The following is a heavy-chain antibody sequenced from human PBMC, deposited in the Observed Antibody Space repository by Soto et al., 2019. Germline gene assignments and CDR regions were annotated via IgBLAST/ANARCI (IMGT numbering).Heavy chain of an antibody. J-gene: IGHJ6*02. Sequence: GESLKISCKGSGYSFTSYWIGWVRQMPGKGLEWMGIIYPGDSDTRYSPSFQGQVTISADKSISTAYLQWSSLKASDTAMYYCARYQPEYYYYYGMDVWGQGTTVTVSS. V-gene: IGHV5-51*01. CDR2: IYPGDSDT. CDR1: GYSFTSYW. CDR3: ARYQPEYYYYYGMDV.